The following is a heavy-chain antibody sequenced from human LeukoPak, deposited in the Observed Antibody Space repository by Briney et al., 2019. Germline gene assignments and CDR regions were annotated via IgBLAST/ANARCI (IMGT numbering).Heavy chain of an antibody. Sequence: SVKVSCKASGGTFSSYAISWVRQAPGQGLEWMGGIIPIFGTANYAQKFQGRVTITADESTSTAYMELSSLRSEDTAVYYCARGLLILPDWNYPYFDYWGQGTLVTVS. CDR2: IIPIFGTA. V-gene: IGHV1-69*13. CDR1: GGTFSSYA. D-gene: IGHD1-7*01. J-gene: IGHJ4*02. CDR3: ARGLLILPDWNYPYFDY.